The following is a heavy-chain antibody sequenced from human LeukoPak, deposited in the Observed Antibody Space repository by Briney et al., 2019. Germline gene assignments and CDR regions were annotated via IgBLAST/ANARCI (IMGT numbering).Heavy chain of an antibody. CDR3: ARGITMIVVVIGENWFDP. CDR1: GGSISSYY. V-gene: IGHV4-39*07. CDR2: IYYSGST. J-gene: IGHJ5*02. Sequence: PSETLSLTCTVSGGSISSYYWGWIRQPPGKGLEWIGSIYYSGSTYYNPSLKSRVTISVDTSKNQFSLKLSSVTAADTAVYYCARGITMIVVVIGENWFDPWGQGTLVTVSS. D-gene: IGHD3-22*01.